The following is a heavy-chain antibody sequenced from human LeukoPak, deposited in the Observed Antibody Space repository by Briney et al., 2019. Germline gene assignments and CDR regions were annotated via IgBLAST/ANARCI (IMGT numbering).Heavy chain of an antibody. V-gene: IGHV3-30*02. CDR1: GFTFRSYG. CDR3: AKDQNDGVYYASGSYFDY. J-gene: IGHJ4*02. Sequence: TGGSLRLSCAASGFTFRSYGMHWVRQAPGKGLEWVAFIRYDGSNKYYADSVKGRFTISRDNSKNTLYLQMNSLRAEDTAVYYCAKDQNDGVYYASGSYFDYWGQGTLVTVSS. D-gene: IGHD3-10*01. CDR2: IRYDGSNK.